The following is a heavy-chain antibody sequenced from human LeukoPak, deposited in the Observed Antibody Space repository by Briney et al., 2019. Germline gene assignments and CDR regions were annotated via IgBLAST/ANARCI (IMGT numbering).Heavy chain of an antibody. CDR2: ISSSGSTI. V-gene: IGHV3-11*01. CDR3: ARDSSGWSLWYFQH. J-gene: IGHJ1*01. D-gene: IGHD6-19*01. CDR1: GFTFSDYY. Sequence: GGSLRLSCAASGFTFSDYYMSWIRQAPGKGLEWVSYISSSGSTIYYADSVKGRFAISRDNAKNSLYLQMNSPRAEDTAVYYCARDSSGWSLWYFQHWGQGTLVTVSS.